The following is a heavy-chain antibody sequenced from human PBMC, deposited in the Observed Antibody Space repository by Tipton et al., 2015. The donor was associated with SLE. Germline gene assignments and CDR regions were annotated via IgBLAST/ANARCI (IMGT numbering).Heavy chain of an antibody. CDR1: RFRFRNYG. Sequence: SLRLSCAASRFRFRNYGMSWVRQAPGKGLEWVSAISGSGAGTYYADSVKGRFTISRDNSKNTLFLQMNSLRVDDTAVYYCATRAHGGWFLETCLDPWGNGSLVIVSS. V-gene: IGHV3-23*01. D-gene: IGHD3-3*01. CDR3: ATRAHGGWFLETCLDP. CDR2: ISGSGAGT. J-gene: IGHJ5*02.